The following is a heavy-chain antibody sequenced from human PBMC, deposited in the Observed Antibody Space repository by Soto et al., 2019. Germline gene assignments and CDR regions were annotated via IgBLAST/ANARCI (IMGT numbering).Heavy chain of an antibody. D-gene: IGHD2-2*01. CDR1: GFTFSGYA. Sequence: GGSLRLSCAASGFTFSGYAMSWVRQAPGKGLEWVSAISGSGGSTYYADSVKGRFTISRDNSKNTLYLQMNSLRAEDAAVYYCAKDLVEGYCSSTSCQGSASGNWFDPWGQGTLVTVSS. J-gene: IGHJ5*02. V-gene: IGHV3-23*01. CDR2: ISGSGGST. CDR3: AKDLVEGYCSSTSCQGSASGNWFDP.